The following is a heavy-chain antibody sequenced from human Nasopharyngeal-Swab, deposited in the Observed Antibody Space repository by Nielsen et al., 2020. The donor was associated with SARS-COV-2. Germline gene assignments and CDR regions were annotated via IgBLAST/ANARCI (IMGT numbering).Heavy chain of an antibody. Sequence: GESLKISCAASGFTFSSYGMHWVRQAPGKGLEWVAVISYDGSNKCYADSVKGRFTISRDNSKNTLYLQMNSLRAEDKAGEEGERGGNTYCGGDCYSLAPDYWGPRTLVTASS. CDR2: ISYDGSNK. CDR3: ERGGNTYCGGDCYSLAPDY. D-gene: IGHD2-21*02. V-gene: IGHV3-30*03. CDR1: GFTFSSYG. J-gene: IGHJ4*01.